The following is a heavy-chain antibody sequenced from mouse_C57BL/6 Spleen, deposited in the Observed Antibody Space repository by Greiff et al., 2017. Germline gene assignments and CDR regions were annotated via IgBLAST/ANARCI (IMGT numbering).Heavy chain of an antibody. Sequence: VQLQQSGAELVKPGASVKLSCKASGYTFTEYTIHWVKQRSGQGLEWIGWFYPGSGSITYNEKFKDKATLTAGKSSSTVYMELSRLTSEDSAVYFCARHEDPNWAPAGYFDVWGTGTTVTVSS. CDR3: ARHEDPNWAPAGYFDV. CDR2: FYPGSGSI. J-gene: IGHJ1*03. CDR1: GYTFTEYT. D-gene: IGHD4-1*01. V-gene: IGHV1-62-2*01.